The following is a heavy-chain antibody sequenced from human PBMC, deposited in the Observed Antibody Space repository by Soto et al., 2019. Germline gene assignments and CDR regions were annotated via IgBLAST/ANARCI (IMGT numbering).Heavy chain of an antibody. D-gene: IGHD2-15*01. CDR3: ARQGGDGRSFDY. V-gene: IGHV4-39*01. CDR1: GGSISSSNYL. Sequence: QLQLQESGPGLVKTSETMSLTCTVSGGSISSSNYLWGWIRQPPGKGLEWMANNYYSGNTQYNPSLKSRVTSSRDTSKNQSSLNLSSVTAADTVVFYRARQGGDGRSFDYWGQGTLVTGSS. CDR2: NYYSGNT. J-gene: IGHJ4*02.